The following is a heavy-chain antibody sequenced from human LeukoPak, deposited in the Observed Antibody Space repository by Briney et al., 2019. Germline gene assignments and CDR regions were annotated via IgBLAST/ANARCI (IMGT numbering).Heavy chain of an antibody. CDR2: IKSKTDGGTT. D-gene: IGHD4-17*01. CDR1: GFTFGDYT. V-gene: IGHV3-15*01. CDR3: TPQGNYGDWFDP. J-gene: IGHJ5*02. Sequence: GGSLRLSCTASGFTFGDYTLSWVRQAPGKGLEWVGRIKSKTDGGTTDYAARVKGRFTISRDDSKNTLYLQMNSLKTEDTAVYYCTPQGNYGDWFDPWGQGTLVTVSS.